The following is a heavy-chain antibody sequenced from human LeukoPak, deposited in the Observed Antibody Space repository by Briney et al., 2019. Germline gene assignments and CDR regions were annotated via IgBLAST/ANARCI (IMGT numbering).Heavy chain of an antibody. V-gene: IGHV1-3*01. CDR2: INAGNGNT. CDR1: GYTFTSYA. D-gene: IGHD6-13*01. J-gene: IGHJ4*02. Sequence: ASVKVSCKTPGYTFTSYAMHWVRQAPPQRLEWMGLINAGNGNTKYSQKFQGRVTITRDTSASTAYMELSSLRSEDTTVYYCARVGAAAGPYYFDFWGQGTLVTVSS. CDR3: ARVGAAAGPYYFDF.